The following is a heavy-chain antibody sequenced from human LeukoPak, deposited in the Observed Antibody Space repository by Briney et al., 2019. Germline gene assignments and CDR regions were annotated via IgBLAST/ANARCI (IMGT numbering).Heavy chain of an antibody. D-gene: IGHD1-1*01. Sequence: GGSLRLSCVASGFTFSSYSMNWVRQAPGKGLEWVSSISSSSSYKYYTDSAKGRFTISRDNAKNSLYLQMNSLRAEDTAVYYCARSAAGTYYWGQGTLVTV. J-gene: IGHJ4*02. V-gene: IGHV3-21*01. CDR3: ARSAAGTYY. CDR1: GFTFSSYS. CDR2: ISSSSSYK.